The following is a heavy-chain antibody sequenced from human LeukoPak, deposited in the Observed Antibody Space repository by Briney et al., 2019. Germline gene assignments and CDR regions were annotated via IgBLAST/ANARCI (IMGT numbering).Heavy chain of an antibody. V-gene: IGHV5-51*01. D-gene: IGHD5-12*01. CDR3: ARRQYSGYDFDF. CDR1: GYXLTNYW. J-gene: IGHJ4*02. Sequence: GESLKISCNGSGYXLTNYWICWVRQMPGKGLEWMGIIYPRDSDTRYSPSFQGQVTVSADKSISTAYLQWSSLEASDTAMYYCARRQYSGYDFDFWGQGTLVTVSS. CDR2: IYPRDSDT.